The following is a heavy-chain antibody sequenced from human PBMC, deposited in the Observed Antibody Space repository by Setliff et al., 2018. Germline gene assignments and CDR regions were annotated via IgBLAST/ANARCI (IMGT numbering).Heavy chain of an antibody. CDR1: GFPFRIYS. Sequence: GESLKISCAASGFPFRIYSMHWVRQAPGKGLEWVSSISDSSFHIYYRDSVKGRFTISRDNAKNSLYLQMNSLRAEDTALYYCARDYYDSSGYPDDAFDIWGQGTMVTVSS. D-gene: IGHD3-22*01. V-gene: IGHV3-21*04. CDR2: ISDSSFHI. CDR3: ARDYYDSSGYPDDAFDI. J-gene: IGHJ3*02.